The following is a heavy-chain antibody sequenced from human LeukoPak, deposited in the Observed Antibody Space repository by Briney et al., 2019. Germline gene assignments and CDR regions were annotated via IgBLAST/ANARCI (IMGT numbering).Heavy chain of an antibody. V-gene: IGHV3-23*01. D-gene: IGHD3-16*01. J-gene: IGHJ4*02. CDR1: GFTFSNSA. CDR3: AKDGGGGGY. Sequence: GGSLRLSCAASGFTFSNSAMSWVRQAPGTGLEWVSTISGSGGNTYYADSVKGRFTISRDNSKNTLYLQMNSLRAEDTALYYCAKDGGGGGYWGQGTLVTVSS. CDR2: ISGSGGNT.